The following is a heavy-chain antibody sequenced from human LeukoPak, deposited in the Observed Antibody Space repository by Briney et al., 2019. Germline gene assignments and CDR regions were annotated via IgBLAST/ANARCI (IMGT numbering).Heavy chain of an antibody. CDR2: IYYSGST. CDR3: ARGALVVPAASYYFDY. J-gene: IGHJ4*02. CDR1: GGSISSYY. V-gene: IGHV4-59*01. Sequence: PSVTLSLTCTVSGGSISSYYWSWIRQPPGKGLEWIGYIYYSGSTNYNPSLKSRVTISVDTSKNQFSLKLSSVTAADTAVYYCARGALVVPAASYYFDYWGQGTLVTVSS. D-gene: IGHD2-2*01.